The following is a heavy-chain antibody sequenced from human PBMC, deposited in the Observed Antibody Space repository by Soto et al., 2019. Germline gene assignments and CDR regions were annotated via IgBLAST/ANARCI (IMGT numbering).Heavy chain of an antibody. Sequence: ASVKVSCKASGYTFTSYGISWVRQAPGQGLEWMGWISAYNGNTSYAQKLQGRVTMTTDTSTSTAYMELRSLRSDDTAVYYCARDRGYYTLVYYYYGMDVWGQGTTVTVSS. V-gene: IGHV1-18*04. CDR3: ARDRGYYTLVYYYYGMDV. CDR1: GYTFTSYG. D-gene: IGHD3-3*01. J-gene: IGHJ6*02. CDR2: ISAYNGNT.